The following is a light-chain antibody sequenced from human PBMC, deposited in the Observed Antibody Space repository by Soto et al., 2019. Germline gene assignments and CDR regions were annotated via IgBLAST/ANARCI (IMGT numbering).Light chain of an antibody. V-gene: IGLV2-18*02. CDR2: EVS. CDR1: SSDVGSYNR. Sequence: QSALTQPPSVSGSPGQSVTISCPGTSSDVGSYNRVSWYQQSPGTAPKLMIYEVSNRPSGVPDRFSGSRSGNTASLTISGLQAEDEAHYYCGSFTSRNTYVFGTGTKLAVL. CDR3: GSFTSRNTYV. J-gene: IGLJ1*01.